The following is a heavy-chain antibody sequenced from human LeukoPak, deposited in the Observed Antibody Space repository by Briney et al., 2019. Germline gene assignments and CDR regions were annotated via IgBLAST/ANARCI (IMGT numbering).Heavy chain of an antibody. Sequence: GGSLRLSCAASGFTFSAYTMHWVRQAPGKGLECVAVMSYDGSNKYYADSVKGRFTISRDNSKNTLYLQMNSLRTGDTAVYYCAREAGPYGSGTYYNIWGQGTLVTVSS. CDR2: MSYDGSNK. CDR1: GFTFSAYT. J-gene: IGHJ4*02. V-gene: IGHV3-30-3*01. D-gene: IGHD3-10*01. CDR3: AREAGPYGSGTYYNI.